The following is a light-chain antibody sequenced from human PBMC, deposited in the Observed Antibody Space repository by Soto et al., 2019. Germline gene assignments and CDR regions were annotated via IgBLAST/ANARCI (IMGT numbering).Light chain of an antibody. V-gene: IGLV1-47*01. CDR1: SSNIGSNY. Sequence: QSVLTQPPSASGTPGQRGTIPCSGSSSNIGSNYVYWYQQLPGTVPQLLIYRNSERPSGVPDRFSGSKSGTSASLAISGLRSEDEADYYCAAWDDSLSGVVFGGGTKLTVL. J-gene: IGLJ2*01. CDR2: RNS. CDR3: AAWDDSLSGVV.